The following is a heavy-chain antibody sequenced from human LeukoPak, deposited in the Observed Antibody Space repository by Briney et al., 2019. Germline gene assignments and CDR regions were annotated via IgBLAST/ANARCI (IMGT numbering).Heavy chain of an antibody. CDR3: ARDLNHWSIQFDP. D-gene: IGHD1-14*01. CDR1: GLTVRNNG. J-gene: IGHJ5*02. CDR2: IDSDGIRK. Sequence: PGGSLRLSCAASGLTVRNNGMHWVRQGPGQGLEWVAAIDSDGIRKYYADSVKGRFTVSRDISKNTVYLQMDSLRAEDTAAYFCARDLNHWSIQFDPWGQGTLVTVTS. V-gene: IGHV3-33*01.